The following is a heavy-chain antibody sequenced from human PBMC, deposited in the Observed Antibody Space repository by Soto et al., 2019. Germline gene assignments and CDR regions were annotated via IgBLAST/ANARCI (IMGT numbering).Heavy chain of an antibody. CDR2: ISYDGSNK. V-gene: IGHV3-30*18. J-gene: IGHJ4*02. CDR3: AKDQGTVASDY. D-gene: IGHD4-17*01. Sequence: QVQLVESGGGVVQPGRSLRLSCAASGFTFSSYGMHWVRQAPGKGLGWVAVISYDGSNKYYADSVKGRFTISRDNSKNTLYLQMNSLRAEDTAVYYCAKDQGTVASDYWGQGTLVTVSS. CDR1: GFTFSSYG.